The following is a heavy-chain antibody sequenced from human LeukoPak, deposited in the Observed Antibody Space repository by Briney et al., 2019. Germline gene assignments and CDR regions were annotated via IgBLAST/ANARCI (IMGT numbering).Heavy chain of an antibody. J-gene: IGHJ4*02. CDR2: INSDGSST. CDR1: GFTFSSYW. V-gene: IGHV3-74*01. CDR3: ARDRPVTPLGY. D-gene: IGHD3-16*01. Sequence: GGSLRLSRAASGFTFSSYWMHWVRQAPGKGLVWVSRINSDGSSTSYADSVKGRFTISRDNAKNTVYLQMNSLRAEDTAVYYCARDRPVTPLGYWGQGTLVTVSS.